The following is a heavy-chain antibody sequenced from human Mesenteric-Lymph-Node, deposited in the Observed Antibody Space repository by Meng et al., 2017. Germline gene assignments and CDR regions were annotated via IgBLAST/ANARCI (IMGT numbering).Heavy chain of an antibody. CDR2: MNPRSANT. CDR3: ARGWYSSYYFDY. D-gene: IGHD4-11*01. Sequence: QAQLVQSGAEVKKPGASVKVSCKASGDTFTTYDINWVRQAPGQGLEWMGWMNPRSANTGYAQKFQGRVTMTSDTSITTGYMELSNLRSEDTAVYYCARGWYSSYYFDYWGQGTLVTVSS. J-gene: IGHJ4*02. CDR1: GDTFTTYD. V-gene: IGHV1-8*01.